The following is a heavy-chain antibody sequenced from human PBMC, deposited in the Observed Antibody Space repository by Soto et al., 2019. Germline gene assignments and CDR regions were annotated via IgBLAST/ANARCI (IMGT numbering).Heavy chain of an antibody. CDR1: GFTFSSYA. J-gene: IGHJ6*01. Sequence: QVQLVESGGGVVQPGRSLRLSCAASGFTFSSYAMHWVRQAPGKGLEWVAVISYDGSNKYYADSVKGRFTISRDNSKNTLYLQMNSLRAEDTAVYYCARAKGTYYYDSSGYPSGYGMDVW. D-gene: IGHD3-22*01. CDR2: ISYDGSNK. CDR3: ARAKGTYYYDSSGYPSGYGMDV. V-gene: IGHV3-30-3*01.